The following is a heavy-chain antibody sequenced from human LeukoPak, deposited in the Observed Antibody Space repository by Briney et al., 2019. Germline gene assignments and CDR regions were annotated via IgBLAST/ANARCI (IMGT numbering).Heavy chain of an antibody. J-gene: IGHJ4*02. V-gene: IGHV4-39*01. D-gene: IGHD3-10*01. Sequence: PSETLSLTCTVSGGSISSSSYYWGWIRQPPGKGLEWIGSIYHSGSTYYNPSLKSRVTISVDTSKNRFSLKLSSVTAADTAVYYCARRRKGSYGSYYFDYWGQGTLVTVSS. CDR2: IYHSGST. CDR3: ARRRKGSYGSYYFDY. CDR1: GGSISSSSYY.